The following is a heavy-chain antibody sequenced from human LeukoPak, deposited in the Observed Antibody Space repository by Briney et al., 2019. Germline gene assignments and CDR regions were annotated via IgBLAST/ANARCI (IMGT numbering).Heavy chain of an antibody. V-gene: IGHV4-4*07. D-gene: IGHD6-13*01. CDR3: ARGRGSSWYYSDY. CDR2: IYTSGTN. Sequence: SETLSLTCTVSGGSITSHYWSWIRQSAGKGLEWIGRIYTSGTNNYNPSLKGRVTMTVDTSKNQFSLNLSSVTAADTAVYYCARGRGSSWYYSDYWGQGTLVTVSS. J-gene: IGHJ4*02. CDR1: GGSITSHY.